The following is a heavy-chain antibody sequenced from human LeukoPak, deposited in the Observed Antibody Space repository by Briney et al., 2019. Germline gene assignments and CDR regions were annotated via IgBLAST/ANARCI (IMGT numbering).Heavy chain of an antibody. Sequence: GESLKISCKASGYSFTSFWIAWVRQMPGKGLEWMGIIYPGDSDTKYSPSFDGQVTISVDKSIATAYLQWSSLKASDTAMYYCARPKHGSGSYPFDYWGQGTLVTVSS. CDR3: ARPKHGSGSYPFDY. J-gene: IGHJ4*02. CDR2: IYPGDSDT. CDR1: GYSFTSFW. V-gene: IGHV5-51*01. D-gene: IGHD3-10*01.